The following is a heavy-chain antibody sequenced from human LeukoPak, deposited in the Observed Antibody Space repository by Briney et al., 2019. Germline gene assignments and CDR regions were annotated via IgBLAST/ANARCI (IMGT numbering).Heavy chain of an antibody. D-gene: IGHD6-19*01. V-gene: IGHV1-2*04. Sequence: RASVTVSFTASGYTFTGYYMHWVRQAPGQGLEWMGWINPNSGGTNYAQKFQGWVTMTRGTSISTAYMELSRLRSDDTAVYYCARGGYSSGWYSLDYYYGMDVWGQGTTVTVPS. CDR3: ARGGYSSGWYSLDYYYGMDV. CDR1: GYTFTGYY. CDR2: INPNSGGT. J-gene: IGHJ6*02.